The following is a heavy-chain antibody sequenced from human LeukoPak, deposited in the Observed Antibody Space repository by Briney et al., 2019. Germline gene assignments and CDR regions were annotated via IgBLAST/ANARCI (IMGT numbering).Heavy chain of an antibody. CDR1: GFTLSDHY. Sequence: GGSLRLSCAASGFTLSDHYMDWVRQAPGKGLEWVGRTRSKANSSTTVYAASVKGRFTISRDDSKNSLYLQMNSLKTEDTAVYYCARANKVATISFDYWGQGTLVTVSS. V-gene: IGHV3-72*01. CDR3: ARANKVATISFDY. J-gene: IGHJ4*02. D-gene: IGHD5-12*01. CDR2: TRSKANSSTT.